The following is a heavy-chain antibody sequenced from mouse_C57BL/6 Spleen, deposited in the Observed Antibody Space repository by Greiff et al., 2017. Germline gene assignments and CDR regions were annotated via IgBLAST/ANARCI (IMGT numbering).Heavy chain of an antibody. CDR1: GYTFTSYW. Sequence: QVQLQQPGAELVKPGASVKLSCKASGYTFTSYWLNWVKQRPGKGLEWIGQIYPGDGDTNYNGKFKGKATLTADKSSSTAYMQLSSLTSEDSAVYFCARRDYGSSYVDYWGQGTTLTVSS. J-gene: IGHJ2*01. CDR3: ARRDYGSSYVDY. D-gene: IGHD1-1*01. V-gene: IGHV1-80*01. CDR2: IYPGDGDT.